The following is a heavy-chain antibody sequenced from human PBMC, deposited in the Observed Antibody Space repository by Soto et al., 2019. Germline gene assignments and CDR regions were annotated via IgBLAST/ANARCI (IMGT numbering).Heavy chain of an antibody. V-gene: IGHV1-69*02. Sequence: SVKVSCKASGGTFSSYTISWVRQAPGQGLEWMGRIIPILGIANYAQKFQGRVTITADKSTSTAYMELSSLRSEDTAVYYCAQTGYCSGGSCYQSNWFDPWGQGTLVTVSS. CDR3: AQTGYCSGGSCYQSNWFDP. D-gene: IGHD2-15*01. CDR1: GGTFSSYT. J-gene: IGHJ5*02. CDR2: IIPILGIA.